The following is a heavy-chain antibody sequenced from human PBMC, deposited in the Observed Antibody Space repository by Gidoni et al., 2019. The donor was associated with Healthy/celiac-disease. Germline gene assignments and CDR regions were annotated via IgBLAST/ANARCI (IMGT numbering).Heavy chain of an antibody. CDR2: IISSGSTI. V-gene: IGHV3-48*03. D-gene: IGHD3-22*01. J-gene: IGHJ4*02. CDR3: ARVGYDSSGYYFDY. CDR1: GFTVRSYE. Sequence: VQRMGAGGRLVQPGWSLRSSCAASGFTVRSYEMNWVRRAPGKGLGWVSYIISSGSTIYYADSGKGRFTISRDNAKNSLYLQMNSLRAEDTAVYYCARVGYDSSGYYFDYWGQGTLVTVSS.